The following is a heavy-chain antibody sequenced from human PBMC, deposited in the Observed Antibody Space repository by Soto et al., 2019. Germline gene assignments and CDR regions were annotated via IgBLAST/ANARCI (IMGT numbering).Heavy chain of an antibody. CDR3: ARGAEILTGYYTFDV. CDR1: GFTVSNNY. J-gene: IGHJ3*01. D-gene: IGHD3-9*01. V-gene: IGHV3-53*01. CDR2: IYSGGNT. Sequence: GSLRLSCAASGFTVSNNYITWVRQTPERGLEWVSLIYSGGNTYYTDSVKGRFTISRDNFNNTVYLQMNSLRAEDTAVYYCARGAEILTGYYTFDVWGQGTMDTVSS.